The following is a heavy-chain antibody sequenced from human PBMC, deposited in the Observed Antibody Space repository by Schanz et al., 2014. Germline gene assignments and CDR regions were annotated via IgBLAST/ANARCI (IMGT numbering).Heavy chain of an antibody. CDR2: VSSRSDEI. Sequence: EVQLLESGGGLVQPGGSLRLSCSASTFTFDHYAMTWVRQAPGKGLEWVAAVSSRSDEIKYADSVRGRFTISRDNSRSTMYLQMTSLRAEDTAVYFCAKIERNEDWGQGTLVTVSS. CDR3: AKIERNED. J-gene: IGHJ4*02. V-gene: IGHV3-23*05. CDR1: TFTFDHYA. D-gene: IGHD1-1*01.